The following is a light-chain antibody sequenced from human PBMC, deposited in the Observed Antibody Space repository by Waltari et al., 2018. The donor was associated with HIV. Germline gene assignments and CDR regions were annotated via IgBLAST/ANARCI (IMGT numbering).Light chain of an antibody. CDR1: TSNIVSKF. Sequence: SVLTQPPSTSGTPGQKVTISCSGSTSNIVSKFVYWYQQFPGTAPKLLIYRNNERPSGVPDRFSGSKSGISASLAITGLRSEDEADYYCAAWDVSLSGWVFGGGTKLTVL. V-gene: IGLV1-47*01. CDR3: AAWDVSLSGWV. J-gene: IGLJ3*02. CDR2: RNN.